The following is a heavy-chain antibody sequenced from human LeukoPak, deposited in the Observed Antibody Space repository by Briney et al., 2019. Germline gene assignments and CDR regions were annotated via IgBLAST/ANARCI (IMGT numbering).Heavy chain of an antibody. CDR3: ARDAGTGDSYYWYFDL. D-gene: IGHD2-21*01. V-gene: IGHV3-7*03. Sequence: GGSLRLSCAASGFTFSRYWMSWVRQAPGKGLEWVAHIKQEGSDKYYVDSVEGRFTISRDNSKNTLYLQMNSLRVEDTAVYYCARDAGTGDSYYWYFDLWGRGTQVTVSS. CDR2: IKQEGSDK. J-gene: IGHJ2*01. CDR1: GFTFSRYW.